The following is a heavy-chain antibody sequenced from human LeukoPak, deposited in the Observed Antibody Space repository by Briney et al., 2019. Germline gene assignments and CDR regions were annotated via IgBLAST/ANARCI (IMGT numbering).Heavy chain of an antibody. V-gene: IGHV3-7*01. J-gene: IGHJ3*02. CDR1: GFTFSSYW. Sequence: GGSLRLSCAVSGFTFSSYWMSWVRQAPGKGLEWVANIKQDGSEKYYVDSVKGRFTISRDNAKNSLYLQMNSLRAEDTAVYYCARDLLDYGSAFDIWGQGTMVTVSS. CDR2: IKQDGSEK. D-gene: IGHD3-10*01. CDR3: ARDLLDYGSAFDI.